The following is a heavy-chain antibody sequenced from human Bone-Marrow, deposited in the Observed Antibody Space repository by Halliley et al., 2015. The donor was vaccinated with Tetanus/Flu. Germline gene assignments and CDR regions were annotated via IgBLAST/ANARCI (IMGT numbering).Heavy chain of an antibody. V-gene: IGHV5-51*01. D-gene: IGHD3-3*02. CDR2: PGGSDT. Sequence: PGGSDTRYSPSFQGQVTISADKSISTAFLQLSGLKASDTAIYYCTRQTNELLAGDTTPYNGMDVWGQGTTVTVSS. CDR3: TRQTNELLAGDTTPYNGMDV. J-gene: IGHJ6*02.